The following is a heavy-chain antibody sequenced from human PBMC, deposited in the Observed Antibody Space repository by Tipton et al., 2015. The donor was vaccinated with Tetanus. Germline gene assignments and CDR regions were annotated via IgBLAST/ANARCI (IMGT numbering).Heavy chain of an antibody. CDR2: VDDSGST. Sequence: TLSLTCAVYGGSLSRYYWTWIRQPPGKGLEWIGEVDDSGSTNYSPSLKSRVTISLDTSKNRFSLKLTSVTAADTAVYYCARGGVRGVIMAHFFDYWGQGALVTVSS. D-gene: IGHD3-10*01. CDR1: GGSLSRYY. J-gene: IGHJ4*02. CDR3: ARGGVRGVIMAHFFDY. V-gene: IGHV4-34*09.